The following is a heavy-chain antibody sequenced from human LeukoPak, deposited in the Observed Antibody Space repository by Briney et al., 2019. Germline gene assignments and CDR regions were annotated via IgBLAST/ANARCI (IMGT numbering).Heavy chain of an antibody. D-gene: IGHD3-22*01. CDR2: ISGSGRDT. J-gene: IGHJ4*02. CDR3: AISSGQLRVFDY. CDR1: GFTFTRYA. V-gene: IGHV3-23*01. Sequence: SGGSLRLSCAASGFTFTRYAMSWVRQAPGKGLEWVSGISGSGRDTYYADSVKGRFTISRDNSENTLYLQMNSLRAEDTAVYYCAISSGQLRVFDYWGQGTLVTVSS.